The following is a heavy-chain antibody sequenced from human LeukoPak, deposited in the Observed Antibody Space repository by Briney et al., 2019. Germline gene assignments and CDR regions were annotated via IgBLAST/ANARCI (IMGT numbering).Heavy chain of an antibody. CDR3: ARDTDYGYNYYYMDV. V-gene: IGHV4-38-2*02. CDR2: IYHSGIT. Sequence: SETLPLTCSVPGYSISSGYNWGWIRQPPGKGLEWIGRIYHSGITYYNPSLKSRVTISVDTSKNQFSLRLSSVTAADTAVYYCARDTDYGYNYYYMDVWGKGTTVTVSS. J-gene: IGHJ6*03. D-gene: IGHD4-17*01. CDR1: GYSISSGYN.